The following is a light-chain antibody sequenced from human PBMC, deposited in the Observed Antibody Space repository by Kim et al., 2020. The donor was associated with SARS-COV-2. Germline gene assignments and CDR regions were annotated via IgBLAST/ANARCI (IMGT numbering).Light chain of an antibody. Sequence: QSALTQPPSASGSPGQSVTISCTGTSSDVGAYNYVSWYQQHPGKAPKLMIYEVIKRHSGVPDRFSGSKSGNTASLTVSGLQAADEADYYCCSYAGSSVFAVFVSGDQVA. J-gene: IGLJ1*01. CDR3: CSYAGSSVFAV. CDR1: SSDVGAYNY. V-gene: IGLV2-8*01. CDR2: EVI.